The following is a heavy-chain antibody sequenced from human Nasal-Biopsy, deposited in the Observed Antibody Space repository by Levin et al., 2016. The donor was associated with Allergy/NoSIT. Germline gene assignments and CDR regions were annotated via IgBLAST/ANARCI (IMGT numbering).Heavy chain of an antibody. CDR1: GYSFSSHG. Sequence: ASVKVSCKASGYSFSSHGISWVRQAPGQGLEWMGWISAWSGNTKYAQKFQGRVTMTTDTSTTTAYMELRSLTSDDTAVYYCARSNYPDAFDIWGQGTRV. V-gene: IGHV1-18*01. D-gene: IGHD1-7*01. CDR2: ISAWSGNT. J-gene: IGHJ3*02. CDR3: ARSNYPDAFDI.